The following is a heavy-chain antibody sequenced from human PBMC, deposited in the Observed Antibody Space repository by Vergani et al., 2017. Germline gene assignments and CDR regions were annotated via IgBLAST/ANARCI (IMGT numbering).Heavy chain of an antibody. CDR1: GFTFSSYA. J-gene: IGHJ4*02. V-gene: IGHV3-23*01. CDR3: AKFLRGGQWELLMLSEFDY. CDR2: ISGSGGST. D-gene: IGHD1-26*01. Sequence: EVQLLESGGGLVQPGGSLRLSCAASGFTFSSYAMSWVRQAPGKGLEWVSAISGSGGSTYYADSVKGRFTISRDNSKNTLYLQMNSLRAEDTAVYYCAKFLRGGQWELLMLSEFDYWGQGTLVTVSS.